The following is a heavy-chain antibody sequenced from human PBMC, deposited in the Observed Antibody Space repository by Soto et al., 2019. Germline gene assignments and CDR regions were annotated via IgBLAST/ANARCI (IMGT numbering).Heavy chain of an antibody. CDR3: ARDGGGSYFSLYYYYGMDV. V-gene: IGHV1-18*04. CDR2: ISAYNGNT. D-gene: IGHD1-26*01. J-gene: IGHJ6*02. CDR1: GYTFTSYG. Sequence: QVQLVQSGAEVKKPGASVKVSCKASGYTFTSYGISWVRQAPGQGLEWMGWISAYNGNTNYAQKLQGRVTMTTDTSTSTAYMGLRSLRSDDTAVYYCARDGGGSYFSLYYYYGMDVWGQGTTVTVSS.